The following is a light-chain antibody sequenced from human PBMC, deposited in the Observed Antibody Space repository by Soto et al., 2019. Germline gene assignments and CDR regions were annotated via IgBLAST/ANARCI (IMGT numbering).Light chain of an antibody. J-gene: IGLJ1*01. CDR1: SSNGGSYNL. V-gene: IGLV2-23*03. Sequence: QSLRSVPGAVCGSPGRSITISCTGTSSNGGSYNLVSWYQQHPGKAPKVMIYEGSKRPSGVSNRFSGSKSGNTASLTISGLQAEDEADYYCCSYEGSRTFGVSGTGTNVTLL. CDR2: EGS. CDR3: CSYEGSRTFGV.